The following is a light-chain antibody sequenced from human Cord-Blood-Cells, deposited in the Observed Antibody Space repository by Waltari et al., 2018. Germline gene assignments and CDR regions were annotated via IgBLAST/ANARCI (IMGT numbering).Light chain of an antibody. V-gene: IGLV6-57*03. J-gene: IGLJ3*02. CDR1: SGSIASNY. CDR2: EDN. CDR3: QSYDSSPWV. Sequence: NFMLTQPHSVSESPGKTVTISCTRSSGSIASNYVQWYQQRPGSAPTTVIYEDNQRPSGVPDRFSGSIDSSSNSASLTISGLKTEDEADYCWQSYDSSPWVFGGGTKLTVL.